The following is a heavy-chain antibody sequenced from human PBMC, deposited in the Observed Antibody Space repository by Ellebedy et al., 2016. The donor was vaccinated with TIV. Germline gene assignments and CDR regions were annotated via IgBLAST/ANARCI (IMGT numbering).Heavy chain of an antibody. Sequence: SETLSLXCAVSGGSISSGGYSWSWIRQPPGKGLEWIGYIYHSGSTYYNPSLKSRVTISVDRSKNQFSLKLSSVTAADTAVYYCARGFGYSYGYHYFDYWGQGTLVTVSS. CDR1: GGSISSGGYS. CDR3: ARGFGYSYGYHYFDY. V-gene: IGHV4-30-2*01. J-gene: IGHJ4*02. D-gene: IGHD5-18*01. CDR2: IYHSGST.